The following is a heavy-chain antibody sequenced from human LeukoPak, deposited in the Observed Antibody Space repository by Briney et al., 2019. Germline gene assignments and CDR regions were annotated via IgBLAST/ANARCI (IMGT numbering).Heavy chain of an antibody. D-gene: IGHD3-22*01. V-gene: IGHV1-2*02. CDR1: GYTFNNYA. J-gene: IGHJ4*02. CDR3: ARRAHDSSGYYDY. Sequence: ASVKVSCKASGYTFNNYAINWVRQAPGQGLEWMGWINPNSGGTNYAQKFQGRVTMTRDTSISTAYMELSRLRSDDTAVYYCARRAHDSSGYYDYWGQGTLVTVSS. CDR2: INPNSGGT.